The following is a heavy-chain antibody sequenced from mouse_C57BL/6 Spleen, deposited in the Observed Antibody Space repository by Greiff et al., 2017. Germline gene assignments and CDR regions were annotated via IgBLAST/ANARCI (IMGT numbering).Heavy chain of an antibody. Sequence: DVKLVESGGDLVKPGGSLKLSCAASGFTFSSYGMSWVRQTPDKRLEWVATISSGGSYTYYPDSVKGRFTISRDNAKNTLYLQMSSLKSEDTAMYYCARQGITTVVEGYFDVWGTGTTVTVSS. V-gene: IGHV5-6*02. D-gene: IGHD1-1*01. CDR1: GFTFSSYG. J-gene: IGHJ1*03. CDR3: ARQGITTVVEGYFDV. CDR2: ISSGGSYT.